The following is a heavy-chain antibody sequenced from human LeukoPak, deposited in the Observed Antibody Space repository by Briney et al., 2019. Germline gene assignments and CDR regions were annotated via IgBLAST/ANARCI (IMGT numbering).Heavy chain of an antibody. Sequence: SETLSLTCTVSGDSITNSTYYWGWVRQPPGKGLEWIGTFSYSRSTYYNKSLKSRVTISADTSKNQFSLKLMSVTAADTAVYYCARDSGTTGEVKFDPWGQGTLVTVSS. V-gene: IGHV4-39*07. CDR3: ARDSGTTGEVKFDP. J-gene: IGHJ5*02. D-gene: IGHD3-10*01. CDR2: FSYSRST. CDR1: GDSITNSTYY.